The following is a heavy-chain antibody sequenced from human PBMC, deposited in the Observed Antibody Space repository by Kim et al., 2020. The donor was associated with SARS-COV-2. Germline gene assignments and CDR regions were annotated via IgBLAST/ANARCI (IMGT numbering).Heavy chain of an antibody. D-gene: IGHD3-10*01. V-gene: IGHV4-34*01. CDR2: INHSGST. CDR3: ARGLPYTYYYGSGSREWFDP. Sequence: SETLSLTCAVYGGSFSGYYWSWIRQPPGKGLEWIWEINHSGSTNYNPSLKSRVTISVDTSKNQFSLKLSSVTAADTAVYYCARGLPYTYYYGSGSREWFDPWGQGTLVTVSS. J-gene: IGHJ5*02. CDR1: GGSFSGYY.